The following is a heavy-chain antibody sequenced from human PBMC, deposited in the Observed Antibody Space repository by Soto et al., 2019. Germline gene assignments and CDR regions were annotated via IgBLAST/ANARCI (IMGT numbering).Heavy chain of an antibody. CDR2: IYYSGST. D-gene: IGHD2-21*01. J-gene: IGHJ4*02. Sequence: SETLSLTCTVSGGSISSSSYYWGWIRQPPGKGLEWIGSIYYSGSTYYNPSLKSRVTISVDTSKNQFSLKLSSVTAADTAVYYCARQPLWSRFTYCGGDCSTDYWGQGTLVTVSS. CDR1: GGSISSSSYY. V-gene: IGHV4-39*01. CDR3: ARQPLWSRFTYCGGDCSTDY.